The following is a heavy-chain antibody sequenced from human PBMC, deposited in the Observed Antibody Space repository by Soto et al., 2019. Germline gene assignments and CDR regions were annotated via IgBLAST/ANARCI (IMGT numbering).Heavy chain of an antibody. CDR2: FDPEDGET. D-gene: IGHD6-13*01. CDR3: ARALPGSNSWYGLYFDN. CDR1: GYTLTELS. J-gene: IGHJ4*02. V-gene: IGHV1-24*01. Sequence: ASVKGSCKVSGYTLTELSMHWVRQAPGKGLEWMGGFDPEDGETIYAQKFQGRVTITADKSTSTAYMELSSLRSEDTAVYYCARALPGSNSWYGLYFDNWGKGTLVTVSS.